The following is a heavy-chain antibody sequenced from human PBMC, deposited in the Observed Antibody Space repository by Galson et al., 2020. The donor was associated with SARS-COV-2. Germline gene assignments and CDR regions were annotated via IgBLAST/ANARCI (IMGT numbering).Heavy chain of an antibody. CDR3: ARVDPWIAARGRYYYYYYMDV. CDR2: IYYSGST. J-gene: IGHJ6*03. CDR1: GGSISSSSYY. D-gene: IGHD6-6*01. V-gene: IGHV4-39*07. Sequence: SETLSLTCTVSGGSISSSSYYWGWIRQPPGKGLEWIGSIYYSGSTYYNPSLKSRVTISVDTSKNQFSLKLSSVTAADTAVYYCARVDPWIAARGRYYYYYYMDVWGKGTTVTVSS.